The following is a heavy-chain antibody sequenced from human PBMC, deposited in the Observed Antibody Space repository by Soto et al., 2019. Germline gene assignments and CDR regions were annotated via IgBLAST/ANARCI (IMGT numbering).Heavy chain of an antibody. Sequence: PSETLSLTCTLSGVSIISGDYYWSWIRQPPGKGLILICYLYYIGFTSFNPFLMSRVTISIDTSKNQFSLKLSSVTAVDTAFYYFSREGVLLFGGNSDYYSTMDVWGQGTTLT. CDR2: LYYIGFT. D-gene: IGHD2-21*02. CDR1: GVSIISGDYY. V-gene: IGHV4-30-4*08. CDR3: SREGVLLFGGNSDYYSTMDV. J-gene: IGHJ6*02.